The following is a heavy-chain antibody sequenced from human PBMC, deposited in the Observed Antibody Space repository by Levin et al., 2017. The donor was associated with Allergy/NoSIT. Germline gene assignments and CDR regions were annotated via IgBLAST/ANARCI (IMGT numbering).Heavy chain of an antibody. CDR2: IYHDGSNE. V-gene: IGHV3-33*01. J-gene: IGHJ6*02. CDR1: GFNFKTYA. CDR3: ARDQGLQFLERMPDRYYYGMDV. Sequence: GESLKISCAASGFNFKTYAMHWVRQAPGKGLEWVAIIYHDGSNEQYGASVKGRFTTSRDNSKSTLYLHMNRLRAEDTAVYYCARDQGLQFLERMPDRYYYGMDVWGQGTTVIVSS. D-gene: IGHD3-3*01.